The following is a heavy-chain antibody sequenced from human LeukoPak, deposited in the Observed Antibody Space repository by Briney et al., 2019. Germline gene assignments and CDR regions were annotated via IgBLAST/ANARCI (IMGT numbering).Heavy chain of an antibody. V-gene: IGHV4-4*02. D-gene: IGHD2-21*01. CDR3: SIESVAFCLFGY. CDR2: VSLAGQT. CDR1: GGSISNTNW. Sequence: SETLSLTCDVPGGSISNTNWWSWVRPPPGQGLEWSGEVSLAGQTIYNPSLNGRVTMSLDDSSNKLSLTLTSVTAAHTAIYFCSIESVAFCLFGYWGQGTLVIAPS. J-gene: IGHJ4*02.